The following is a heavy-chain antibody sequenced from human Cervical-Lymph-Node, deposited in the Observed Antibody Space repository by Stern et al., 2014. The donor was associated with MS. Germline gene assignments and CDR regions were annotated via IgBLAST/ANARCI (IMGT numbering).Heavy chain of an antibody. Sequence: VKLVESGAEVKKPGASVKVSCKASGYTFTGYYMHWVRQAPGQGLEWKGRINPNSGGTNYAQTFHGRVHMTRETAISTAYIGLGRLRSDATAVYYCARAPATGTAYYYYGMDVWGQGTTVTVSS. D-gene: IGHD1-1*01. V-gene: IGHV1-2*06. CDR3: ARAPATGTAYYYYGMDV. CDR2: INPNSGGT. CDR1: GYTFTGYY. J-gene: IGHJ6*02.